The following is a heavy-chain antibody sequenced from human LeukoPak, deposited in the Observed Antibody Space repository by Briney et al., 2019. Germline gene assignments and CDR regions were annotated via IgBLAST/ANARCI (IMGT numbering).Heavy chain of an antibody. Sequence: PGGSLRLSCAASGFTFSSYAMSWVRQAPGKGLEWVSAISGSGDSTYYADSVKGRFTISRDNSKNTLYLQMNSLRAEDTAVYYCAKDVYSSSWYGINPHYYYYMDVWGKGTTVTVSS. CDR2: ISGSGDST. D-gene: IGHD6-13*01. J-gene: IGHJ6*03. V-gene: IGHV3-23*01. CDR3: AKDVYSSSWYGINPHYYYYMDV. CDR1: GFTFSSYA.